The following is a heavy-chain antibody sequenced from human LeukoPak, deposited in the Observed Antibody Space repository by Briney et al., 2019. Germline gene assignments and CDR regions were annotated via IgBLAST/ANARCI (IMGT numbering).Heavy chain of an antibody. D-gene: IGHD3-10*01. CDR1: VDSISTYY. V-gene: IGHV4-59*08. J-gene: IGHJ5*02. CDR2: VYYSGST. CDR3: VRHTWFGTRHWFDP. Sequence: SETLSLTCTFSVDSISTYYWSWIRQPPGKGLEWIGYVYYSGSTNYSPSLKSRVAMSMDTSKNQFFLELRSVTAADTAVYYCVRHTWFGTRHWFDPWGQGTLVTVSS.